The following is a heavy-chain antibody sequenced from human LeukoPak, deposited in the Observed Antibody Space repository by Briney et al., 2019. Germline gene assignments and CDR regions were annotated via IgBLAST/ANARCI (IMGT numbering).Heavy chain of an antibody. D-gene: IGHD3-3*01. Sequence: PSETLSLTCTVSGGSISSSSYYWGWIRQPPGKGLEWIGSIYYSGSTYYNPSLKSRVTISVDTSKNQFSLKLSSVTAADTAVYYCATLSLRFCFDPWGQGTLVTVSS. J-gene: IGHJ5*02. CDR2: IYYSGST. CDR1: GGSISSSSYY. V-gene: IGHV4-39*01. CDR3: ATLSLRFCFDP.